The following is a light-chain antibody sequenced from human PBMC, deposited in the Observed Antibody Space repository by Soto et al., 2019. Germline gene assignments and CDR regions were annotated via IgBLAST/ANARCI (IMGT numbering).Light chain of an antibody. J-gene: IGKJ4*01. Sequence: DIQMTQSPSTLSTSVGDRVTITCRASQNIERWLAWYQQKPGKAPKLLIYAASTLQSGVPSRVSGSGSGTDFTLTISCLQSEEFATYYCQQYYSYPLTFGGGTKVDIK. CDR2: AAS. V-gene: IGKV1-5*01. CDR3: QQYYSYPLT. CDR1: QNIERW.